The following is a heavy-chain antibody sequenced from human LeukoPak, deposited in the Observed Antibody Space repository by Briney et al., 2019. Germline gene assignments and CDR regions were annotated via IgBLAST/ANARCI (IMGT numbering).Heavy chain of an antibody. CDR1: GFTFSSYE. Sequence: PGGSLRLSCAASGFTFSSYEMNWVRQAPGKGLEWVSYISSSGSTIYYADSVKGRFTISRDNAKNSLYLQMNSLRAEDTAVYYCARDPYSGGYGAYYYYMDVWGKGTTVTISS. CDR3: ARDPYSGGYGAYYYYMDV. CDR2: ISSSGSTI. V-gene: IGHV3-48*03. D-gene: IGHD1-26*01. J-gene: IGHJ6*03.